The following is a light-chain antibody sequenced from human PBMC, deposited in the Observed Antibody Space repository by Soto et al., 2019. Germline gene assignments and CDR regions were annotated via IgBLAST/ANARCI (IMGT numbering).Light chain of an antibody. J-gene: IGKJ1*01. CDR3: QQYYTYPWT. CDR1: QGSSNF. V-gene: IGKV1-8*01. CDR2: AAS. Sequence: AIRMTQSPSSLSASTGDRVTITCRASQGSSNFLAWYQQKPGKAPKVLIHAASTLQGGVPSRFSGSGSGTDFTLTISYLQSEDCATSYCQQYYTYPWTFGQGTKVEIK.